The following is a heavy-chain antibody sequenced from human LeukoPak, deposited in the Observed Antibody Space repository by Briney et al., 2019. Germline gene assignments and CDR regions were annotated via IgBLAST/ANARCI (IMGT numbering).Heavy chain of an antibody. Sequence: TGGSLRLSCAASGFTFDDYAMHWVRQAPGKGLEWVSLISWDGGSTYYADSVKGRFTISRDNSKNSLYLQMNSLRAEDTALYYCAKDSTRSGDSGSYHVPHFDYWGQGTLVTVSS. CDR2: ISWDGGST. CDR1: GFTFDDYA. J-gene: IGHJ4*02. V-gene: IGHV3-43D*03. CDR3: AKDSTRSGDSGSYHVPHFDY. D-gene: IGHD1-26*01.